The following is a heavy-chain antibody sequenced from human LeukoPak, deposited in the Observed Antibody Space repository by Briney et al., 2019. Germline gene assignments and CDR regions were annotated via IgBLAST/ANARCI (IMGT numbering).Heavy chain of an antibody. CDR1: GFTFSSYS. V-gene: IGHV3-21*01. Sequence: GGSLRLACAASGFTFSSYSMNWVRQAPGKGLEWVSSISSSSSYIYYADSVRGRFTISRDNAKNSLYLQMNSLRAEDTAVYYCARPGYCSSTSCYMASGSFDYWGQGTLVTVSS. CDR3: ARPGYCSSTSCYMASGSFDY. J-gene: IGHJ4*02. CDR2: ISSSSSYI. D-gene: IGHD2-2*02.